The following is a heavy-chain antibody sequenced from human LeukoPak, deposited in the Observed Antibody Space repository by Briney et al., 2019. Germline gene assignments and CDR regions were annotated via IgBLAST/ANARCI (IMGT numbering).Heavy chain of an antibody. J-gene: IGHJ4*02. CDR3: AREYSSTVDY. CDR2: IYPGDSDT. Sequence: GESLKISCKGSGYSFTSYWIGWVRQMPGKGLEWMGIIYPGDSDTRYSPSFQGQFTISADKSINTAYLQWSSLKASGTAMYYCAREYSSTVDYWGQGTLVTVSS. V-gene: IGHV5-51*01. CDR1: GYSFTSYW. D-gene: IGHD6-6*01.